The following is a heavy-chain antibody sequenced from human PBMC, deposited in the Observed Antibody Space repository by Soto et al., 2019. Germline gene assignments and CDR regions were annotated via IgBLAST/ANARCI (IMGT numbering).Heavy chain of an antibody. Sequence: GGSLRLSCAASGFTFSSYGMHWVRQAPGKGLEWVAVIWYDGSNKYYADSVKGRFTISRDNSKNTLYLQMNSLRAEDTAVYYCARVGYSSGFYYYYYMDVWGKGTTVTVSS. D-gene: IGHD6-19*01. J-gene: IGHJ6*03. CDR1: GFTFSSYG. V-gene: IGHV3-33*01. CDR2: IWYDGSNK. CDR3: ARVGYSSGFYYYYYMDV.